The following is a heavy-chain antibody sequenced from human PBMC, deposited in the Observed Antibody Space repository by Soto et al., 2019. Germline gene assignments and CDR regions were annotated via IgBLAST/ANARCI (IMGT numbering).Heavy chain of an antibody. CDR1: GFSISSGTYY. J-gene: IGHJ4*02. CDR3: ARGSSPYLSSGCRFDY. CDR2: IFSSGIT. D-gene: IGHD6-19*01. V-gene: IGHV4-39*01. Sequence: SETLSLTCTVSGFSISSGTYYWGWIRQPPGKGLEWIGSIFSSGITYYNPSLKSRVTISVDTSKNQFSLKLSSVTAADTAVYYCARGSSPYLSSGCRFDYWGQGTLVTVSS.